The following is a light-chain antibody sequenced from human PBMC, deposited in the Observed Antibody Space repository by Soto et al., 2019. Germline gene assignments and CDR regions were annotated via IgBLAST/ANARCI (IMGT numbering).Light chain of an antibody. CDR2: EVN. V-gene: IGLV2-8*01. CDR3: SSYAGSSNV. CDR1: SRDVGGYNY. Sequence: QSLLTQPSSASVCPGPSVAISCTGTSRDVGGYNYVSWYRQHPGKAPKLMIYEVNKRPSGVPDRFSGSKSGNTASLTVSGLQAEDEADYYCSSYAGSSNVVGPGTKVTV. J-gene: IGLJ1*01.